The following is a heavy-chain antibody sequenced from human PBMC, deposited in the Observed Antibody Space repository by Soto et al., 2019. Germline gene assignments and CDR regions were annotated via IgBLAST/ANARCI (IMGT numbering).Heavy chain of an antibody. Sequence: GGSLRLSCAASGFTFSTYEMNWVRQAPGKGLEWVSYITSSGSTIYYADSVKGRFTISRDNAKSSLYLQMDSLRAEDTAVYYCVKPERQVAGKSTGGDYWGQGTLGTVPQ. J-gene: IGHJ4*02. CDR2: ITSSGSTI. V-gene: IGHV3-48*03. CDR3: VKPERQVAGKSTGGDY. CDR1: GFTFSTYE. D-gene: IGHD6-19*01.